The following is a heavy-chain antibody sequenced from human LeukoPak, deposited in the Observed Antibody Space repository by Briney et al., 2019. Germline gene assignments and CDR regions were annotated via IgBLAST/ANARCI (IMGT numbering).Heavy chain of an antibody. D-gene: IGHD5-12*01. Sequence: GGSLRLSCAASGFTFDDYAMHWVRQAPGKGLEWVSGISWNSGSIGYADSVKGRFTISRDNAKNSLYLQMNSLRAEDTALYYCAKAEGDIVATIFDYWGQGTLVTVSS. CDR1: GFTFDDYA. CDR2: ISWNSGSI. V-gene: IGHV3-9*01. CDR3: AKAEGDIVATIFDY. J-gene: IGHJ4*02.